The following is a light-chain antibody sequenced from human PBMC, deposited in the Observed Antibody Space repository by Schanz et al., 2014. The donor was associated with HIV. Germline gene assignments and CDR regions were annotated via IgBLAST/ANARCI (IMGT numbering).Light chain of an antibody. J-gene: IGLJ3*02. CDR1: SSNIGSNT. Sequence: QSVVTQPPSASGTPGQRVTISCSGSSSNIGSNTVNWYQHLPGSAPQLLIYSDNQRPSRVPDRFSGSKSGTSASLAISGLQSEDEADYYCAAWDDSLNGWVFGGGTQLTVL. CDR2: SDN. CDR3: AAWDDSLNGWV. V-gene: IGLV1-44*01.